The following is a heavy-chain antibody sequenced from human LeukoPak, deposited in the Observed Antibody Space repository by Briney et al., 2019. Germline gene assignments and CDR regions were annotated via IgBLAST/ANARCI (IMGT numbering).Heavy chain of an antibody. Sequence: SETLSLTCTVSGGSICSYYWSWIRQPPGKGLEWIGYIYYSGSTNYNPSLKSRVTISVDTSKNQFSLKLGSVTAADTAVYYCARSYYYDSSGYYSIDYWGQGTLVTVSS. V-gene: IGHV4-59*01. CDR2: IYYSGST. J-gene: IGHJ4*02. CDR1: GGSICSYY. CDR3: ARSYYYDSSGYYSIDY. D-gene: IGHD3-22*01.